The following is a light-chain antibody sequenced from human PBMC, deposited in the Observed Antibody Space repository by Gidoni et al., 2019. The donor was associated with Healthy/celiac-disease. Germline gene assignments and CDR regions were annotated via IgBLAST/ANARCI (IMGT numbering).Light chain of an antibody. V-gene: IGKV1-5*03. J-gene: IGKJ1*01. CDR1: QRIMSW. CDR2: QAS. CDR3: QQYNSYSRT. Sequence: DIQMTQSPSTLSASVGDSVTITGRARQRIMSWLAWHQQKPGKAPKLLIYQASSLEIGVPSRFSGSGSGTEFTLTISSLQPDDFATYYCQQYNSYSRTFGQWTKVEIK.